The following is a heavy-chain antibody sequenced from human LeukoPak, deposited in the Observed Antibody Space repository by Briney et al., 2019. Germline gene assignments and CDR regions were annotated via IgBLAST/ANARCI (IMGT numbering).Heavy chain of an antibody. CDR2: IYYSGST. CDR1: GGSISSGDYY. CDR3: ARRMVTGYNWFDP. V-gene: IGHV4-30-4*01. D-gene: IGHD2-21*02. J-gene: IGHJ5*02. Sequence: SQTLSLTCTVSGGSISSGDYYWSWIRQPPGKGLEWIGYIYYSGSTYYNPSLKSRVTISVDTSKNQFSLKLSSVTAADTAVYHCARRMVTGYNWFDPWGQGTLVTVSS.